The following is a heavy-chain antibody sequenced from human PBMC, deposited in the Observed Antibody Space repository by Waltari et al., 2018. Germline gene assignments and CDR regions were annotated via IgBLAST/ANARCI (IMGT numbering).Heavy chain of an antibody. Sequence: QVQLQASGPGLVKPSETLSLTCTVSGGSISRYYWSWIRQPPGKGLEWIGYIYYSGSTNYNPSLKSRVTISVDTSKNQFSLKLSSVTAADTAVYYCARDRTGDLYFWYFDLWGRGTLVTVSS. CDR2: IYYSGST. D-gene: IGHD7-27*01. CDR1: GGSISRYY. V-gene: IGHV4-59*01. J-gene: IGHJ2*01. CDR3: ARDRTGDLYFWYFDL.